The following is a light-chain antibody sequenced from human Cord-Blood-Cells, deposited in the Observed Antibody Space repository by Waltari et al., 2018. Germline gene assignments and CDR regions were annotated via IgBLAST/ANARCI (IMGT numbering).Light chain of an antibody. Sequence: DIVLTHSPATLPSPPGERATLSCRASQSVSSSYLAWYQQKPGQAPRLLIYGASSRATGIPDRFSGSGSGTDFTLTISRLEPEDFAVYYCQQYGSSPPTFGQGTRLEIK. J-gene: IGKJ5*01. CDR2: GAS. CDR3: QQYGSSPPT. V-gene: IGKV3-20*01. CDR1: QSVSSSY.